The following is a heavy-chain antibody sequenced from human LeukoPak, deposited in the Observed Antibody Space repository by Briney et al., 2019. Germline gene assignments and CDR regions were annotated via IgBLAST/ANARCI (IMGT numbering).Heavy chain of an antibody. J-gene: IGHJ4*02. V-gene: IGHV3-7*01. CDR3: ARASLGGRDYHLDS. D-gene: IGHD4/OR15-4a*01. Sequence: GGSLRLSCEAPGFTFRNYWMTWVRQAPGKGLEWVANIKADGSQTYYMKSPKGRVTASRDNARNSLLLELGRLRADDTGVYYCARASLGGRDYHLDSWGQGTLVTVSS. CDR1: GFTFRNYW. CDR2: IKADGSQT.